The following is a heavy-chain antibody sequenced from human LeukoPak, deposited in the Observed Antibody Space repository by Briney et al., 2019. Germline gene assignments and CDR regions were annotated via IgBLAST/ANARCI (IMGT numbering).Heavy chain of an antibody. D-gene: IGHD3-3*01. Sequence: GGSLRLSCAASGFSFSSYSMNWVRQAPGKGLEWVSSIDSSSSFKYYANSVKGRFTISRDNAKNTLYLQMNSLRAEDTAVYYCARDTQITIFDVWGQGTTVTVSS. CDR3: ARDTQITIFDV. CDR2: IDSSSSFK. CDR1: GFSFSSYS. J-gene: IGHJ6*02. V-gene: IGHV3-21*01.